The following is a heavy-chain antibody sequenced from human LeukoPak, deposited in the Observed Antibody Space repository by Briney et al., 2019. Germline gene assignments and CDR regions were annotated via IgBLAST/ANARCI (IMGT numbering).Heavy chain of an antibody. CDR2: ISTTGGST. CDR1: GFTFSSYG. CDR3: ARDDGSYSRSPGFDY. J-gene: IGHJ4*02. V-gene: IGHV3-21*01. Sequence: PGGSLRLSCAASGFTFSSYGMSWVRQAPGKGLEWVSAISTTGGSTYYADSLKGRFTISRDNAKNSLYLQMNSLRAEDTAVYYCARDDGSYSRSPGFDYWGQGTLVTVSS. D-gene: IGHD1-26*01.